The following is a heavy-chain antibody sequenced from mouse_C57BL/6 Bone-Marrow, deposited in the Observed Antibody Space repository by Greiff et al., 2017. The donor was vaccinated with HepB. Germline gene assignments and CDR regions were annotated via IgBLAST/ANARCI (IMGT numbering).Heavy chain of an antibody. V-gene: IGHV5-17*01. J-gene: IGHJ3*01. CDR2: ISSGSSTI. CDR3: ARRYYGSRAWFAY. D-gene: IGHD1-1*01. Sequence: EVQLQESGGGLVKPGGSLKLSCAASGFTFSDYGMHWVRQAPEKGLEWVAYISSGSSTIYYADTVKGRFTISRDNAKNTLFLQMTSLRSEDTAMYYCARRYYGSRAWFAYWGQGTLVTVSA. CDR1: GFTFSDYG.